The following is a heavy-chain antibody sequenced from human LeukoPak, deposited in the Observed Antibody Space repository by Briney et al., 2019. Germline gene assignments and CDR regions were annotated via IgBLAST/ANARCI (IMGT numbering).Heavy chain of an antibody. Sequence: SETLSLTCTVSGGSISSSSYYWGWIRQPPGKGLEWIGSIYYSGSSYYNPSLKSRVTISVDTSKNQFSLKLSSVTAADTAVYYCASLVAGSYSQEFDYWGQGTLVTVSS. D-gene: IGHD3-10*01. CDR1: GGSISSSSYY. CDR2: IYYSGSS. V-gene: IGHV4-39*01. CDR3: ASLVAGSYSQEFDY. J-gene: IGHJ4*02.